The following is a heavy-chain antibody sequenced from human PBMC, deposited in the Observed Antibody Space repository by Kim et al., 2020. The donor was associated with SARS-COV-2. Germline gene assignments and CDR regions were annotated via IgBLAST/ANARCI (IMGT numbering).Heavy chain of an antibody. D-gene: IGHD6-13*01. Sequence: GGSLRLSCAASGFTFSSFAMTWVRQAPGKGLEWVSILSDSGGDTFYADSVKGRFTISRDNSNNTLYLPMNSLRAEDTAVYYCAKKGIPARGQWYIDRWGRGTLVTVSS. CDR3: AKKGIPARGQWYIDR. J-gene: IGHJ2*01. V-gene: IGHV3-23*01. CDR1: GFTFSSFA. CDR2: LSDSGGDT.